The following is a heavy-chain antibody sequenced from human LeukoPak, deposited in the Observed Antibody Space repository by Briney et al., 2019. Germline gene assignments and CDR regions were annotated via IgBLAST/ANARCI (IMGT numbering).Heavy chain of an antibody. CDR3: ARGVLPYYDFWSGSDPSYYYYYTDV. Sequence: GASVKVSCKASGYTFTSYDINWVRQATGQGLEWMGWMNPNSGNTGYAQKFQGRVTMTRNTSISTAYMELSSLRSEDTAVYYCARGVLPYYDFWSGSDPSYYYYYTDVWGKGTTVTVSS. J-gene: IGHJ6*03. CDR2: MNPNSGNT. CDR1: GYTFTSYD. D-gene: IGHD3-3*01. V-gene: IGHV1-8*01.